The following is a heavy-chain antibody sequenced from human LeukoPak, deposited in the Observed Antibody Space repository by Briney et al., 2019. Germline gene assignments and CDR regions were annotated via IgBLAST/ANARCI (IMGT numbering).Heavy chain of an antibody. CDR3: ARGKRDYYDSSGFYFDY. Sequence: SVKVSCKASGGTFSSYAISWVRQAPGQGLEWMGGIIPIFGTANYAQKFQGRVTITTDESTSTAYMELSSLRSEDTAVYYCARGKRDYYDSSGFYFDYWGQGTLVTVSS. J-gene: IGHJ4*02. V-gene: IGHV1-69*05. CDR1: GGTFSSYA. D-gene: IGHD3-22*01. CDR2: IIPIFGTA.